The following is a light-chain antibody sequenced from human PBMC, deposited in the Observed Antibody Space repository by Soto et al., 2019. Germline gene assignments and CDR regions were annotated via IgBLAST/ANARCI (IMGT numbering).Light chain of an antibody. CDR2: GAS. J-gene: IGKJ1*01. CDR1: QSVSSN. Sequence: EIVMPQSPATLSVSPGERATLSCRASQSVSSNLAWYQQKPGQAPRLLIYGASTRASGIPARFSGSGSGTEFTLTISSLQSEDFAVYYCHQYNDWPPTFGQGTKVDIK. V-gene: IGKV3-15*01. CDR3: HQYNDWPPT.